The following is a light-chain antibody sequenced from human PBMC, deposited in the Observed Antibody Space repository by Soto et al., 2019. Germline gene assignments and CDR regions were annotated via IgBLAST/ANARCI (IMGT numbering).Light chain of an antibody. Sequence: QSVLTQPPSVSAAPGQKVTISCSGSSANIGSNYVSWYQHIPGTVPKLVIYDSDKRPSEIPDRFSGSKSGTSATLDITGLQTGDEADYYCGAWDGSLSVVLFGGGTKLTVL. CDR1: SANIGSNY. J-gene: IGLJ2*01. CDR2: DSD. CDR3: GAWDGSLSVVL. V-gene: IGLV1-51*01.